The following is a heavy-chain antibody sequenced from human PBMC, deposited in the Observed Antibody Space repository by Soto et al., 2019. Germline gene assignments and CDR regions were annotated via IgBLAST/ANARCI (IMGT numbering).Heavy chain of an antibody. CDR1: GFTFDDYA. CDR2: IRSKAYGGTT. CDR3: ARDGDYFVSGTYGYLDY. D-gene: IGHD3-10*01. J-gene: IGHJ4*02. Sequence: PGGSLRLSCRASGFTFDDYAMSWVRQAPGKGLEWVGFIRSKAYGGTTEYAASVRGRFTISRDDSKSFAYLQMNSLKTEDTAVYFCARDGDYFVSGTYGYLDYWGLGTLVTSPQ. V-gene: IGHV3-49*04.